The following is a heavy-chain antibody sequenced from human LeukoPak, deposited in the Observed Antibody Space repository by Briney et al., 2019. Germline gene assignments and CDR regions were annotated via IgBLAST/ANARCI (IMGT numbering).Heavy chain of an antibody. CDR2: IKSKTDGGTT. J-gene: IGHJ6*04. Sequence: GSLRLSCAASGFTFSNAWMSWVRQAPGKGLEWVGRIKSKTDGGTTDYAAPVKGRLTISRDDSKNTLYLQMNSLKTEDTAVYYCTTDSSLLWFGELRYYYYYGMDVWGKGTTVTVSS. CDR1: GFTFSNAW. D-gene: IGHD3-10*01. V-gene: IGHV3-15*01. CDR3: TTDSSLLWFGELRYYYYYGMDV.